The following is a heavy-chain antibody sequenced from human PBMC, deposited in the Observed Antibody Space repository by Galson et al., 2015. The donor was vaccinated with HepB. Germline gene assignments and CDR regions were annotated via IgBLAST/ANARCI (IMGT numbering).Heavy chain of an antibody. V-gene: IGHV3-30*02. Sequence: SLRLSCAASGFTFSNYGMHWVRQAPGKGLEWVAYIQYNGFTKYYGDSVTGRFTISRDNSKNTLYLQMNSRRPEDTALYHCARNTPASGYHGLHYGGQGTLVTVSS. CDR1: GFTFSNYG. CDR3: ARNTPASGYHGLHY. J-gene: IGHJ4*02. D-gene: IGHD6-25*01. CDR2: IQYNGFTK.